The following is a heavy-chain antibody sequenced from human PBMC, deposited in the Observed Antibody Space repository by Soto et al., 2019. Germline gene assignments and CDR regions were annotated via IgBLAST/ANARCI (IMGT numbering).Heavy chain of an antibody. Sequence: ASVKVSCKASGYGFSDYYVHWVRQAPGQGLEWMGMIDPSDGTTSYVQKFQDRVTMTRDTPSRTVYMQLSSLTSEDTAVYYCVKQSGSGSYYKVGSGGHFDSWGQGTLVTVSS. CDR3: VKQSGSGSYYKVGSGGHFDS. J-gene: IGHJ4*02. CDR2: IDPSDGTT. D-gene: IGHD3-10*01. CDR1: GYGFSDYY. V-gene: IGHV1-46*01.